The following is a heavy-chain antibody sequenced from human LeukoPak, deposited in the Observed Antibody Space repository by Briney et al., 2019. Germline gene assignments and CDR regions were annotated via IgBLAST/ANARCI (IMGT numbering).Heavy chain of an antibody. D-gene: IGHD5-18*01. CDR2: IYYSKNT. J-gene: IGHJ4*02. CDR1: GGSISSSSAY. V-gene: IGHV4-39*01. CDR3: VSPRGFSYGYIDY. Sequence: PSETLSLTCTVSGGSISSSSAYWGWIRQPPGKGLEWIGSIYYSKNTYYNPSLKSRVTISADTSKNQFSLTLGSVSATDTAVYYCVSPRGFSYGYIDYWGQGTLVTVSS.